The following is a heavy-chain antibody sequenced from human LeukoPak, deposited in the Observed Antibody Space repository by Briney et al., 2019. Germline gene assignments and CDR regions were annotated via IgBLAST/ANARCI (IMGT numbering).Heavy chain of an antibody. J-gene: IGHJ3*02. V-gene: IGHV4-59*08. D-gene: IGHD6-13*01. CDR1: GGSISSYY. CDR2: IYYSGST. CDR3: ASRARSSRFGLDAFDI. Sequence: PSETLSLTCTVSGGSISSYYWSWIRQPPGKGLEWIGYIYYSGSTNYNPSLKSRVTISVDTSKNQFSLKLSSVTAADTAVYYCASRARSSRFGLDAFDIWGQGTMVTVSS.